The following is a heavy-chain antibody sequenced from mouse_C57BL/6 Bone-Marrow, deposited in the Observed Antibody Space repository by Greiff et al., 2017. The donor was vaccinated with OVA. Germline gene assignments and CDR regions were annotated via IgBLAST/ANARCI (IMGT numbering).Heavy chain of an antibody. CDR2: IDPEDGET. CDR3: ARYYYGPHYYAMDY. V-gene: IGHV14-2*01. Sequence: EVQRVESGAELVKPGASVKLSCTASGFNIKDYYMHWVKQSTEQGLEWIGRIDPEDGETKYAPKFQGKATITADTSSNTAYLQLSSLTSEDTAVYYCARYYYGPHYYAMDYWGQGTSVTVSS. D-gene: IGHD1-1*01. CDR1: GFNIKDYY. J-gene: IGHJ4*01.